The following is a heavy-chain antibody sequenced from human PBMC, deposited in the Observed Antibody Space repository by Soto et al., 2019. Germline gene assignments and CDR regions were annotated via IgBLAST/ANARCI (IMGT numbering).Heavy chain of an antibody. Sequence: QVQLVESGGGVVQPGRSLRLSCAASGFTFSSYAMHWVRQAPGKGLEGVAVISYDGSNKYYADSVKGRFTISRDNSKNTLYLQMNSLRAEDTAVYYCASTYSSTLYYYYYGMDVWGQGTTVTVSS. CDR1: GFTFSSYA. D-gene: IGHD6-13*01. V-gene: IGHV3-30-3*01. CDR3: ASTYSSTLYYYYYGMDV. CDR2: ISYDGSNK. J-gene: IGHJ6*02.